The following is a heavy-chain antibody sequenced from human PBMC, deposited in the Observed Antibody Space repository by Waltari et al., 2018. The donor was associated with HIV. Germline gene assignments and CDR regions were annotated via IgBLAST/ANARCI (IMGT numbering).Heavy chain of an antibody. J-gene: IGHJ4*02. D-gene: IGHD5-18*01. CDR1: GESFSGYY. CDR3: ARGRRGPGYSYGWYYFDY. CDR2: INHSGST. Sequence: QVQLQQWGARLLKPSETLSLTCAVYGESFSGYYWSWIRQPPGKRLEWIGEINHSGSTNYNPSLKSRVIISVDSSKNQFSLKLTSVTDADTAVYYCARGRRGPGYSYGWYYFDYWGQGTLVTVSS. V-gene: IGHV4-34*01.